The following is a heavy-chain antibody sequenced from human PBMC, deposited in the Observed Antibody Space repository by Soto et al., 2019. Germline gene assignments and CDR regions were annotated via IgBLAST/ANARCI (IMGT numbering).Heavy chain of an antibody. Sequence: ASVKVSCKASGYTFTSYGISWVRQAPGQGLEWMGWISAYNGNANYAQKLQGRVTMTTDTSTSTAYMELRSLRSDDTAVYYCAAAAAPNGFDYWGQGTLVTVSS. V-gene: IGHV1-18*01. CDR3: AAAAAPNGFDY. D-gene: IGHD6-13*01. J-gene: IGHJ4*02. CDR1: GYTFTSYG. CDR2: ISAYNGNA.